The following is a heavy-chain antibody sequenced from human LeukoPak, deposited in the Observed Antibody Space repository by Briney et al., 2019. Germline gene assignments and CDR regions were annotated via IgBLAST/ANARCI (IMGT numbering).Heavy chain of an antibody. Sequence: GSLRLSCAASGFTVSSNYMSWVRQAPGKGLEWVSVIYSGGSTYYAGSVKGRFTISRDNSKNTLYLQMNSLRAEDTAVYYCARDLDGSGAFDIWGQGTMVTVSS. CDR1: GFTVSSNY. CDR3: ARDLDGSGAFDI. J-gene: IGHJ3*02. V-gene: IGHV3-53*01. D-gene: IGHD1-1*01. CDR2: IYSGGST.